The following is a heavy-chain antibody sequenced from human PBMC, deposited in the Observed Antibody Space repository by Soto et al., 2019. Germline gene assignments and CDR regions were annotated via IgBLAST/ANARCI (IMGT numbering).Heavy chain of an antibody. CDR3: ARIPMIVVYGMDV. CDR1: GGSISSSSYY. D-gene: IGHD3-22*01. J-gene: IGHJ6*02. V-gene: IGHV4-39*07. Sequence: SETLSLTCTVSGGSISSSSYYWGWIRQPPGKGLEWIGRINHSGSTNYNPSLKSRVTISVDTSKNQFSLKLSSVTAADTAVYYCARIPMIVVYGMDVWGQGTTVTVSS. CDR2: INHSGST.